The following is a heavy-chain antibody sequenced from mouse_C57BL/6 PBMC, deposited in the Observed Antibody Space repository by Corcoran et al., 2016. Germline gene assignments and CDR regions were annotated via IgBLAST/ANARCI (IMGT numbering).Heavy chain of an antibody. CDR1: GYTFTTYG. CDR3: ARSFSYGSSYFDY. J-gene: IGHJ2*01. CDR2: INTYSGVP. Sequence: QIQLVQSGPELKKPGETVKISCKASGYTFTTYGMSWVKQAPGKGLKWMGWINTYSGVPTYADDFKGRFAFSLETSVSTAYLQINNLKNEDTATYFCARSFSYGSSYFDYWGQGTTLTVSS. D-gene: IGHD1-1*01. V-gene: IGHV9-3*01.